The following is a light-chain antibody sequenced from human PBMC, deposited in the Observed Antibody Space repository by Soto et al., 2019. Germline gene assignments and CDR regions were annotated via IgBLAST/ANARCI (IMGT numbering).Light chain of an antibody. CDR3: QHYGNSLWT. CDR2: GAS. V-gene: IGKV3-20*01. CDR1: QTVSSNY. Sequence: ENVLTQSPDTLSLSPGEGATLSCRASQTVSSNYLAWYQHRPGQAPKLIIHGASYTAPGIPDRFSGSGSGADFTLTISRLEPEDFAVYFGQHYGNSLWTFGQGTKVEIK. J-gene: IGKJ1*01.